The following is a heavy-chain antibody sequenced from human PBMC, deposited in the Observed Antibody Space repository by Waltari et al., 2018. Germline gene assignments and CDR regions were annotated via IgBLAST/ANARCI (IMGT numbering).Heavy chain of an antibody. V-gene: IGHV4-38-2*01. CDR1: GYSISSGYY. J-gene: IGHJ6*02. D-gene: IGHD2-8*02. CDR3: ARHQDPYCTGGVCHYYYYGMDV. CDR2: LYHSGGT. Sequence: QVQLQESGPGLVKPSETLSLTCAVSGYSISSGYYWGWIRQPPGKGLEWIGSLYHSGGTYYNPSLKSRVTISVDTSKNQFSLKLSSVTAADTAVYYCARHQDPYCTGGVCHYYYYGMDVWGQGTTVTVSS.